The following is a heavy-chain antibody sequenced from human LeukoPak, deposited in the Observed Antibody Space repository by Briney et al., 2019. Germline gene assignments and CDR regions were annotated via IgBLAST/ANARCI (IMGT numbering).Heavy chain of an antibody. D-gene: IGHD2-8*01. CDR2: IYYDGSKE. CDR1: GFAFDAFG. V-gene: IGHV3-30*18. Sequence: GGSLTLSCAASGFAFDAFGIHWVRQAPGKGLEWVGVIYYDGSKEYYGDSVKGRFTIASDNSKNMLYLPMSILRAEDSGVYYCAKSGGYCTDGICYHFDYCGEGTLVTVSS. J-gene: IGHJ4*02. CDR3: AKSGGYCTDGICYHFDY.